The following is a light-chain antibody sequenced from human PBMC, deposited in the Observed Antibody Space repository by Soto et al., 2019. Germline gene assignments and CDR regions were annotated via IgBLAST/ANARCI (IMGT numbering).Light chain of an antibody. CDR1: QSISTN. Sequence: EMVMKQAPGTLSVSPGERATLSYRASQSISTNLAWYQQKPGQTPWLLIYGASNRAGGVPDRFSGSGSGTDFTLTISSLQSEDFAVYYCQQYKNWPRFGQGTRLEIK. CDR3: QQYKNWPR. J-gene: IGKJ5*01. V-gene: IGKV3D-15*01. CDR2: GAS.